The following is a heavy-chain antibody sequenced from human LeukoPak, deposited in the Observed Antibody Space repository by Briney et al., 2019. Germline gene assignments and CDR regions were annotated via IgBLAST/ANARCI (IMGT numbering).Heavy chain of an antibody. D-gene: IGHD2-2*01. J-gene: IGHJ4*02. CDR3: AIPDCSSASCYDY. V-gene: IGHV1-69*02. Sequence: SVKVSCKASGGTFSSYTISWVRQAPGQGLEWMGRIIPILGIANYAQKFQGRVTITADKSTSTAYMELSSLRSEDTAVYYCAIPDCSSASCYDYWGQGGQVTVSS. CDR1: GGTFSSYT. CDR2: IIPILGIA.